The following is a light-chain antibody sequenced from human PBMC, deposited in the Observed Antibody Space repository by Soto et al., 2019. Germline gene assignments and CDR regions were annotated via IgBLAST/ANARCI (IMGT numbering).Light chain of an antibody. CDR3: SSFGGSKV. J-gene: IGLJ2*01. CDR2: EVS. CDR1: STDIGAYNF. Sequence: QSALTQPPSASGSPGQSVTVSCTGSSTDIGAYNFVSWYQQHPGKAPKLIIYEVSKRPSGVPDRFSGSKSDNTASLTVSGLQAEDEADYYCSSFGGSKVFGGGTKLTV. V-gene: IGLV2-8*01.